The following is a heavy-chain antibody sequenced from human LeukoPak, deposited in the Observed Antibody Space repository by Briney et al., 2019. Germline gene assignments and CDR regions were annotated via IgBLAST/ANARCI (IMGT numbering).Heavy chain of an antibody. D-gene: IGHD2/OR15-2a*01. CDR3: ARGSLYSNTFYYYYYYYYMDV. Sequence: SETLSLTCTVSGGPISSYYWSWIRQPPGKGLEWIGYIYYSGSTNYNPSLKSRVTISVDTSKNQFSLKLSSVTAADTAVYYCARGSLYSNTFYYYYYYYYMDVWGKGTTVTVSS. CDR2: IYYSGST. CDR1: GGPISSYY. V-gene: IGHV4-59*12. J-gene: IGHJ6*03.